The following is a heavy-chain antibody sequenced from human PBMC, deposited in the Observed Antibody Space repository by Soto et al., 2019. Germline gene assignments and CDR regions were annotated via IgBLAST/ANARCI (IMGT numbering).Heavy chain of an antibody. V-gene: IGHV3-23*01. D-gene: IGHD2-15*01. CDR1: GFTFSTYA. CDR3: ARGPLVGNYFDY. Sequence: GGSLRLSCGASGFTFSTYAMSWVRQAPGKGLEWISVISDSGANTYYADPVKGRFTISGDDAKNSLYLQMNNLRDEDTAVYYCARGPLVGNYFDYWAQATLVTVS. CDR2: ISDSGANT. J-gene: IGHJ4*02.